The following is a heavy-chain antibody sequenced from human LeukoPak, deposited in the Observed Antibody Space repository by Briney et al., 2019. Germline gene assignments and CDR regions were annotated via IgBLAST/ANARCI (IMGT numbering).Heavy chain of an antibody. V-gene: IGHV3-53*01. J-gene: IGHJ6*02. Sequence: GGSLRLSCEASDFTFSNNYMNWVRQAPGKGLEWVSVIYSGGSTYYADSVKGRFTISRDNSKNTVFLQMSSLRAEDTAVYYCAREPWSANYYYGMDVWGQGTTVIVS. D-gene: IGHD3-3*01. CDR1: DFTFSNNY. CDR3: AREPWSANYYYGMDV. CDR2: IYSGGST.